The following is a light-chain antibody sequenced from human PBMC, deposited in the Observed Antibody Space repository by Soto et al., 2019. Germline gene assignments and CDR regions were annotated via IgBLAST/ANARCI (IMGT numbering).Light chain of an antibody. CDR1: QSIVTY. CDR2: AAS. Sequence: DIQMTQSPSSLSASVGDRVTITCRASQSIVTYLNWYLQKPGKAPKLLIYAASNLQSGVPSRFSGSGSGTDFTLTISSLQPDDFATYYCQQYNSYPITFGQGTRLEIK. CDR3: QQYNSYPIT. J-gene: IGKJ5*01. V-gene: IGKV1-39*01.